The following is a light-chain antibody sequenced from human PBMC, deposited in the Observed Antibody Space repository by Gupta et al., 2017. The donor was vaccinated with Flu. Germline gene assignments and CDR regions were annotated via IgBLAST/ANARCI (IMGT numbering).Light chain of an antibody. CDR1: QSVTSTF. Sequence: EIVLTQSPGTLSLSPGDRATLSCRASQSVTSTFLAWYQQKPGQAPRLLIYGTSTRATGIPDRFSGSGSATNFTLTISRLEPEDFAVYYCQQCSVSVWTFGQGTKVEIE. CDR2: GTS. J-gene: IGKJ1*01. V-gene: IGKV3-20*01. CDR3: QQCSVSVWT.